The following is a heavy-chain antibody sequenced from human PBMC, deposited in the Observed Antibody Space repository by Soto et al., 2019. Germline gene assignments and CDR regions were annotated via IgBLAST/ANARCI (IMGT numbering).Heavy chain of an antibody. V-gene: IGHV1-2*02. Sequence: SLKVSCKASGYTFTDYYMHWVRQAPGQGLEWMGWINPNSGGTNYAQKFQGRVTMTRDTSISTAYMELSRLRSDDTAVYYCARALAELLVFLDWGQGTLVTVSS. CDR3: ARALAELLVFLD. D-gene: IGHD2-15*01. CDR2: INPNSGGT. J-gene: IGHJ4*02. CDR1: GYTFTDYY.